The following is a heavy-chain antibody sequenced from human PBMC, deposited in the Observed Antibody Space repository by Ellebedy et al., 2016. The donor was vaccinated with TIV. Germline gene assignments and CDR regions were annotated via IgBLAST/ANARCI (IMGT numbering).Heavy chain of an antibody. D-gene: IGHD3-22*01. J-gene: IGHJ4*02. V-gene: IGHV1-46*01. CDR2: INPTTGNS. CDR1: GYTFTSYY. Sequence: ASVKVSCKASGYTFTSYYFYWVRQAPGQGLEWMGIINPTTGNSNYAQKFQGRVTMTWDTSTSTVYMELSSLRSEDTAVYYCARGDNYYYDSSGYYYTYWGQGTLVTVSS. CDR3: ARGDNYYYDSSGYYYTY.